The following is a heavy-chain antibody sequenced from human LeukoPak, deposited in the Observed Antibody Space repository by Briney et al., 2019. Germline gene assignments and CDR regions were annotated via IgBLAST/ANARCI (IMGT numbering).Heavy chain of an antibody. CDR3: AREGGRAGGDI. D-gene: IGHD1-26*01. Sequence: SETLSLTCTVSGGSVNNYYWSWIRQPPGKGLEWIGYIYYSGSTTYNPSLKSRLTISVDTSKNQFSLRLSSLTAADTAVYYCAREGGRAGGDIWGKGTTVTVSS. J-gene: IGHJ6*04. CDR2: IYYSGST. CDR1: GGSVNNYY. V-gene: IGHV4-59*02.